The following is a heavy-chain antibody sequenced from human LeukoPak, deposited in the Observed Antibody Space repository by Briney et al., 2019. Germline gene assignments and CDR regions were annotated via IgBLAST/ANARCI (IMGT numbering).Heavy chain of an antibody. Sequence: VASVKVSCESSGYTFTSYYMYWVRQAPGQGLEWMGIINPSGGSTSYAQKFQGRVTMTRDTSTSTVYMELSSLRSEDTAVYYCARDSGMVRGTVDYWGQGTLVTVSS. J-gene: IGHJ4*02. CDR1: GYTFTSYY. CDR3: ARDSGMVRGTVDY. V-gene: IGHV1-46*01. D-gene: IGHD3-10*01. CDR2: INPSGGST.